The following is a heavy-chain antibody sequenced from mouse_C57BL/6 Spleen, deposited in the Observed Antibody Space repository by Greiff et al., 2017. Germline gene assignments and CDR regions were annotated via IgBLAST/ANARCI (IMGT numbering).Heavy chain of an antibody. CDR2: IDPSESET. Sequence: QVQLQQPGAELVRPGSSVKLSCKASCYTFTSYWMHWVKQRPIQGLEWIGNIDPSESETHYNQKFKDKATLTVDKSSSTAYMQLSSLTSEDSAVYYCARIELGRPYYVDYWGQGTTLTVSS. CDR3: ARIELGRPYYVDY. V-gene: IGHV1-52*01. D-gene: IGHD4-1*01. CDR1: CYTFTSYW. J-gene: IGHJ2*01.